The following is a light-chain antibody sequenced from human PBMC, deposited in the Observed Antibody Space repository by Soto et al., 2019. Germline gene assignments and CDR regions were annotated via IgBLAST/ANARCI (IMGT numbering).Light chain of an antibody. J-gene: IGKJ2*01. CDR3: QQYNNWPYT. CDR2: DAS. V-gene: IGKV1-5*01. CDR1: QTISGW. Sequence: DIQMTQSPSTLSASVGDGVTITCRASQTISGWLAWYQQRPGKAPKLLISDASSLRSGVPSRFSGSGSGTEFTLTISSLQTDDFAVYYCQQYNNWPYTFGQGTKLEIK.